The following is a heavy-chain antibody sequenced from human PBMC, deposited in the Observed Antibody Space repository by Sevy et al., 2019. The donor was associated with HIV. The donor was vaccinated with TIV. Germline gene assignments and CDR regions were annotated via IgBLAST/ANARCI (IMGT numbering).Heavy chain of an antibody. Sequence: GGSLRLSCAASGFTFSKYSMSWVRQAPGKGLEWVSTLSFGCGRINYADSVKGRFTISRDDSKNTLYLQMNSLGADDTAVYYCAREDYWGQGTLVTVSS. V-gene: IGHV3-23*01. J-gene: IGHJ4*02. CDR1: GFTFSKYS. CDR3: AREDY. CDR2: LSFGCGRI.